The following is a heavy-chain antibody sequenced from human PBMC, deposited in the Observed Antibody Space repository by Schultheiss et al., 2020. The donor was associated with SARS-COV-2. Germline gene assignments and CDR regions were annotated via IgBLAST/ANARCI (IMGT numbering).Heavy chain of an antibody. CDR2: IYTSGST. CDR1: GGSISSSSYY. CDR3: ARVTYYDFWSGGAGYYYGMDV. Sequence: SETLSLTCTVSGGSISSSSYYWGWIRQPPGKGLEWIGRIYTSGSTNYNPSLKSRVTMSVDTSKNQFSLKLSSVTAADTAVYYCARVTYYDFWSGGAGYYYGMDVWGQGTTVTVSS. J-gene: IGHJ6*02. V-gene: IGHV4-39*07. D-gene: IGHD3-3*01.